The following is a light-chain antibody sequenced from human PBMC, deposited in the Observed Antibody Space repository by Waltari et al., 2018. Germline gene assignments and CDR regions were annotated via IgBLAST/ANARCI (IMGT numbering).Light chain of an antibody. CDR1: QGIRSA. CDR3: QQFNNYPLT. CDR2: DAS. J-gene: IGKJ4*01. Sequence: AIQLTQSPSSLSASVGDRVTITCRASQGIRSALAWFQQKPGETPKLLIYDASTLESGVPSRFSRSGSGTDFTLTISRLQPEDCATYYCQQFNNYPLTFGGGTKVEIK. V-gene: IGKV1D-13*01.